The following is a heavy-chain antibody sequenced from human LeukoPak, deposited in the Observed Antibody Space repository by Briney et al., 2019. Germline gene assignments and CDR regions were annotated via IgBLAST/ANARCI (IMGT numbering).Heavy chain of an antibody. CDR1: GFTFSSYA. CDR3: ARVGEQTVFDY. Sequence: PGGSLRLSCAASGFTFSSYAMYWVRQAPGKGLEYVSSISSNGGSTYYANSVKGRFTISRDNSKNTLYLQMGSLRSEDMAVYYCARVGEQTVFDYWGQGTLVTVSS. J-gene: IGHJ4*02. V-gene: IGHV3-64*01. CDR2: ISSNGGST. D-gene: IGHD3-16*01.